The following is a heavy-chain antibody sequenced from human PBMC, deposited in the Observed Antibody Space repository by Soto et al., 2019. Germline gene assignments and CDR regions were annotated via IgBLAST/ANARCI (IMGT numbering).Heavy chain of an antibody. J-gene: IGHJ4*02. D-gene: IGHD3-10*01. Sequence: GGSLRLSCAASGFTFSSHSMNWVRQAPGKGLEWVSSISSSGSYIYYADSLKGRFAISRDNAKNSLYLQMNSLRAEDTAVYYCASIPGGPPLRYFDYWGQGTLVTVSS. CDR3: ASIPGGPPLRYFDY. V-gene: IGHV3-21*01. CDR2: ISSSGSYI. CDR1: GFTFSSHS.